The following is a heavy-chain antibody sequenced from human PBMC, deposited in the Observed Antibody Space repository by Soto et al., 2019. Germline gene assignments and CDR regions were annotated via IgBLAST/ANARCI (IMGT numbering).Heavy chain of an antibody. D-gene: IGHD4-17*01. CDR2: IYYSGST. CDR3: ARHVSDGDYVYYYYYYYYMDV. CDR1: GGSISSSSYY. Sequence: QLQLQESGPGLVKPSETLSLTCTVSGGSISSSSYYWGWIRQPPGKGLEWIGSIYYSGSTYYNPALKSRVPISVDTANNQFSLRLSSVTAADTAVYYCARHVSDGDYVYYYYYYYYMDVWGKGTTVIVCS. J-gene: IGHJ6*03. V-gene: IGHV4-39*01.